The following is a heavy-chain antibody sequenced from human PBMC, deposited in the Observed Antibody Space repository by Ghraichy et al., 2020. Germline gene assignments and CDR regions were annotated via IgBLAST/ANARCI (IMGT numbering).Heavy chain of an antibody. D-gene: IGHD2/OR15-2a*01. V-gene: IGHV4-30-2*01. CDR1: GGSISSGGYS. Sequence: SDTLSLTCAVSGGSISSGGYSWSWIRQPPGKGLEWIGYIYHSGTTYYNPSLKSRVAISIDRSKNQFSLRLSSVTAADTAVYFCARAQNNGFDYWGQGTLVTVSS. CDR2: IYHSGTT. J-gene: IGHJ4*02. CDR3: ARAQNNGFDY.